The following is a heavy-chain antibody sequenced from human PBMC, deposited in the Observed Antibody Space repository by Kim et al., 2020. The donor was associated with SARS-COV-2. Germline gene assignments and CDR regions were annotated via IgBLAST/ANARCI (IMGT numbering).Heavy chain of an antibody. V-gene: IGHV3-11*01. D-gene: IGHD4-17*01. CDR1: GFTFSDYY. Sequence: GGSLRLSCAASGFTFSDYYMSWIRQAPGKGLEWVSYISSSGSTIYYADSVKGRFTISRDNAKNSLYLQMNSLRAEDTAVYYCARDRPLFPTTVVTRLFDPWGQGTLVTVSS. CDR3: ARDRPLFPTTVVTRLFDP. J-gene: IGHJ5*02. CDR2: ISSSGSTI.